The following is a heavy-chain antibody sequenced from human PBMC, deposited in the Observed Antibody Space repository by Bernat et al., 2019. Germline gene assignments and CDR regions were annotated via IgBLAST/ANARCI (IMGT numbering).Heavy chain of an antibody. V-gene: IGHV3-33*01. CDR3: ARDTMVRGVISAFDI. D-gene: IGHD3-10*01. Sequence: QVQLVESGGGVVQPGRSLRLSCAASGFTVSSYGMHWVRQAPGKGLEGVAVIWYDGSNKYYADSVKGLFTISRDNSKNTLYLHMNSLRAEDTAVYYCARDTMVRGVISAFDIWGQGTMVTVSS. CDR2: IWYDGSNK. CDR1: GFTVSSYG. J-gene: IGHJ3*02.